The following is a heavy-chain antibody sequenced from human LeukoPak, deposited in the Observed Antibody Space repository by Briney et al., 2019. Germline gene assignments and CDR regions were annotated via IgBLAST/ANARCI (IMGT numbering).Heavy chain of an antibody. D-gene: IGHD4-23*01. CDR3: TRSGTMVVMRPMYY. CDR1: GGSISSSTFH. CDR2: IYYSGST. V-gene: IGHV4-39*01. Sequence: SETLSLTCTVSGGSISSSTFHWGWIRQPPGKGLEWIGNIYYSGSTYYNPSLKSRVTISVDTSKNQFSLKLSSVTAAETAVYYCTRSGTMVVMRPMYYWGQGTLVTVSS. J-gene: IGHJ4*02.